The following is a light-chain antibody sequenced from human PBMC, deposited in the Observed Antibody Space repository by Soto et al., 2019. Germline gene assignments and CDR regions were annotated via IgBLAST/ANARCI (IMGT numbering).Light chain of an antibody. J-gene: IGKJ2*01. V-gene: IGKV1-5*01. CDR3: QQYNSYSPDT. Sequence: DIQMTQSPSTLSASVGDRVTITCRASQSISSWLAWYQQKPGKAPKLLIYDASSLESGVPSRFSGSGSGTEFTLTSSSLQPDDFATYYCQQYNSYSPDTFGQGTKLEIK. CDR1: QSISSW. CDR2: DAS.